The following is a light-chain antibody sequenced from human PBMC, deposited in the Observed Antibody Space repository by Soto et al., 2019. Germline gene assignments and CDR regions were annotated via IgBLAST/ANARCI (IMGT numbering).Light chain of an antibody. Sequence: GLQSEVPPRFSGSGSETDFTLTISRLQPEDSATYYCQQSFPTPYTVGQGTRLEIK. CDR3: QQSFPTPYT. V-gene: IGKV1-39*01. J-gene: IGKJ2*01.